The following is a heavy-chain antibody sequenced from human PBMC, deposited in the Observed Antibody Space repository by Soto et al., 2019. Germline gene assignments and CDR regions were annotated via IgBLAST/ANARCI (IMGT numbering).Heavy chain of an antibody. D-gene: IGHD1-26*01. CDR2: ISAYNGNT. J-gene: IGHJ4*02. CDR3: ARDRGSYALDY. Sequence: QVQLVQSGAEVKKPGASVKVSCKASGYTFTSYGIIWVRQAPGQGLEWMGWISAYNGNTNYAQKLQGRVTMTTDTSTNTPYMELRSLRSDDTAVDYGARDRGSYALDYWGQGTLVTVSS. CDR1: GYTFTSYG. V-gene: IGHV1-18*01.